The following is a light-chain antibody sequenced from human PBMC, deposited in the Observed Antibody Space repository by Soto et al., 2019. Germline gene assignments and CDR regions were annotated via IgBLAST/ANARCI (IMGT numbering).Light chain of an antibody. Sequence: QSVLTQRASVSGSPGQSITVSCTGTSSDVGGYNYVSWYQQHPGKVPQLMIYDVSNRPSGVSNRFSGSKSGNTASLTISGLQAEDEADYYCSSYTSSNTYVFGTGTKVTVL. CDR2: DVS. CDR1: SSDVGGYNY. CDR3: SSYTSSNTYV. V-gene: IGLV2-14*01. J-gene: IGLJ1*01.